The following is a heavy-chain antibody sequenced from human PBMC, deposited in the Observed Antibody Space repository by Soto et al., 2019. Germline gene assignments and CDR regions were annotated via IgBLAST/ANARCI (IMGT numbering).Heavy chain of an antibody. CDR3: ARDRGRAAAGEYYYYGMDV. CDR2: INPSGGST. Sequence: QVQLVQSGAEVKRPGASVKVFCKASGYTFTSYYIHWVRQAPGQGLEWMGIINPSGGSTTYPQKFQGRVTMTRDASTSTVYMEVSSLRSEDTAVFYCARDRGRAAAGEYYYYGMDVWGQGTTVTVSS. D-gene: IGHD6-13*01. V-gene: IGHV1-46*01. CDR1: GYTFTSYY. J-gene: IGHJ6*02.